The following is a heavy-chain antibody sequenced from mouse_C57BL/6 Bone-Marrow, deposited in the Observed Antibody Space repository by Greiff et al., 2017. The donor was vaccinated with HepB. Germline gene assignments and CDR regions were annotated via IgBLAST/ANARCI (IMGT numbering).Heavy chain of an antibody. J-gene: IGHJ1*03. CDR1: EYEFPSHD. D-gene: IGHD2-14*01. V-gene: IGHV5-2*03. CDR3: ARQGVRGYFDV. CDR2: INSDGGST. Sequence: EVKVEESGGGLVQPGESLKLSCESNEYEFPSHDMSWVRKTPEKRLELVAAINSDGGSTYYPDTMERRFIIYRDNTKKTLYLQMSSLRSEDTALYYCARQGVRGYFDVWGTGTTVTVSS.